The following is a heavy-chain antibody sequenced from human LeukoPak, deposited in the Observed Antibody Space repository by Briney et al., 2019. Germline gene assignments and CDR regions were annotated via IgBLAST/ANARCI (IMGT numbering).Heavy chain of an antibody. CDR1: GGSISSYY. Sequence: SETLSLTCTVSGGSISSYYWSWIRQPPGKGLEWIGYIYYSGSTNYNPSLKSRVTISVDTSKNQFSLKLSSVTAADTAVYYCARYDDYGGNGAFDIWGQGTMVTVSS. J-gene: IGHJ3*02. CDR2: IYYSGST. CDR3: ARYDDYGGNGAFDI. V-gene: IGHV4-59*08. D-gene: IGHD4-23*01.